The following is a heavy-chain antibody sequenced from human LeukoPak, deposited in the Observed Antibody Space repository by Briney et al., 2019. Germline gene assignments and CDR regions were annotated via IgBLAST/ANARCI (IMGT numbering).Heavy chain of an antibody. CDR2: INHSGST. CDR1: GGSFSGYY. Sequence: SETLSLTCAVCGGSFSGYYWSWIRQPPGKGLEWIGEINHSGSTNYNPSLKSRVTISVDTSKNQFTLKLSSVTAADTAVYYCASLRGRIAAAGSFDYWGQGTLVTVSS. J-gene: IGHJ4*02. V-gene: IGHV4-34*01. CDR3: ASLRGRIAAAGSFDY. D-gene: IGHD6-13*01.